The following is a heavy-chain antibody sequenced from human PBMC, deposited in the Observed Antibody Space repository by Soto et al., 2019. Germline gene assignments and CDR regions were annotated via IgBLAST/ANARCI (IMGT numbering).Heavy chain of an antibody. Sequence: ASVKVSCKASGYTFTSYGISWVRQAPGQGLEWMGWISAYNGNTNYAQKLQGRVTMTTDTSTSTAYMELRSLRSDDTAVYYCARYRATIFVRFQSENYDSMDFRAQRTTVTGS. J-gene: IGHJ6*02. V-gene: IGHV1-18*01. CDR2: ISAYNGNT. CDR1: GYTFTSYG. CDR3: ARYRATIFVRFQSENYDSMDF. D-gene: IGHD3-3*01.